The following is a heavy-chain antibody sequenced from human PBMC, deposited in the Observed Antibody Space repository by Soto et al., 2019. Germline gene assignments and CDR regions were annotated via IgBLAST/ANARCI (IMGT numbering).Heavy chain of an antibody. CDR2: IRRIAYGGTT. CDR1: GFNFASYT. V-gene: IGHV3-49*04. Sequence: PGGSVRLSCSASGFNFASYTMIWVRLTPGKGLEWVGFIRRIAYGGTTDYAASAKGRFTISRDDSRKIVYLQMSRLKIEDTAVYYCSRSLAIDFDSWGQGTLVTVSS. CDR3: SRSLAIDFDS. J-gene: IGHJ4*02.